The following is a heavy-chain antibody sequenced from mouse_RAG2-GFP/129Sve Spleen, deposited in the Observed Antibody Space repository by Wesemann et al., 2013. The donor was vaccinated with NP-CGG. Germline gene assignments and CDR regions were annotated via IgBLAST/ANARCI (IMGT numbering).Heavy chain of an antibody. Sequence: EVQLQQSGAELVKPGASVKLSCTASGFNIKDTYMHWVKQRPEQGLEWIGRIDPANGNTKYDPKFQGKATITADTSSNTAYLQLSSLTSEDTAVYYCASRYDYYAMDYWGGSRGTSVTVSS. CDR2: IDPANGNT. D-gene: IGHD1-1*02. CDR1: GFNIKDTY. CDR3: ASRYDYYAMDY. V-gene: IGHV14-3*02. J-gene: IGHJ4*01.